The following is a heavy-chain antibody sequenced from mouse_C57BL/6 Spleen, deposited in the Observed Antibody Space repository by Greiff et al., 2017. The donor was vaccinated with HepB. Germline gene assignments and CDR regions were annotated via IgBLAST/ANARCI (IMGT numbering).Heavy chain of an antibody. D-gene: IGHD1-1*01. Sequence: EVQLQQSGPELVKPGASVKMSCKASGYTFTDYNMHWVKQSHGKSLEWIGYINPNNGGTSYNQKFKGKATLTVNKSSSTAYMELRSLTSEDSAVYYCAREDGTTVVGDYWGQGTTLTVSS. CDR1: GYTFTDYN. CDR3: AREDGTTVVGDY. V-gene: IGHV1-22*01. CDR2: INPNNGGT. J-gene: IGHJ2*01.